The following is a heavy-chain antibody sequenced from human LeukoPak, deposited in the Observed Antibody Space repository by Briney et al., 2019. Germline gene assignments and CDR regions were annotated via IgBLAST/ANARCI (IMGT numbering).Heavy chain of an antibody. CDR2: INPYSSAT. CDR3: ERGDMATP. CDR1: GYTFTGYL. D-gene: IGHD2-21*02. Sequence: ASMKVSCKASGYTFTGYLMHWVRQAPGQGLEWMGWINPYSSATLYAQTVQGRFTITRDTSIRKAYMELSRMSFDDTDVYYCERGDMATPWGQGAQVTVSS. V-gene: IGHV1-2*02. J-gene: IGHJ5*02.